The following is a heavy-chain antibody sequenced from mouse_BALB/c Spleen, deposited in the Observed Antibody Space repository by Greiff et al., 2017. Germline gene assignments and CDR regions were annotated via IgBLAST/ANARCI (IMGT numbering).Heavy chain of an antibody. D-gene: IGHD1-1*01. Sequence: EVMLVESGGGLVKPGGSLKLSCAASGFTFSSYAMSWVRQSPEKRLEWVAEISSGGSYTYYPDTVTGRFTISRDNAKNTLYLEMSSLRSEDTAMYYCARGYGSFSWFAYWGQGTLVTVSA. V-gene: IGHV5-9-4*01. CDR3: ARGYGSFSWFAY. CDR1: GFTFSSYA. J-gene: IGHJ3*01. CDR2: ISSGGSYT.